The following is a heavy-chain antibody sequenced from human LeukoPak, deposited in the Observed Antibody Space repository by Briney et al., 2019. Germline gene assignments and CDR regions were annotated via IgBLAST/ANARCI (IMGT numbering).Heavy chain of an antibody. CDR3: GRVIAAAGFDY. J-gene: IGHJ4*02. D-gene: IGHD6-13*01. CDR1: GGSISSSSYY. Sequence: SETLSLTCTVSGGSISSSSYYWGWIRQPPGKGLEWIGSIYYSGSTYYNSSLKSRVTISVNKSKNQFSLKLSSVNAAATAVYYCGRVIAAAGFDYWGQGTLVTVSS. CDR2: IYYSGST. V-gene: IGHV4-39*01.